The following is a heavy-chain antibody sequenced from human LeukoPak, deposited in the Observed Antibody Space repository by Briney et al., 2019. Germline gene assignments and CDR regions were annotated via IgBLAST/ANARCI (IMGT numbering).Heavy chain of an antibody. D-gene: IGHD3-10*01. CDR3: AREVGFGESDFDY. V-gene: IGHV4-30-4*01. CDR2: IYYSGST. J-gene: IGHJ4*02. Sequence: SETLSLTCTVSGGSISSGDYYWSWIRQPPGKGLEWIGYIYYSGSTYYNPSLKSRVTISVDTSKNQFSLKLSSVTAADTAVYYCAREVGFGESDFDYWGQGTLVTVSS. CDR1: GGSISSGDYY.